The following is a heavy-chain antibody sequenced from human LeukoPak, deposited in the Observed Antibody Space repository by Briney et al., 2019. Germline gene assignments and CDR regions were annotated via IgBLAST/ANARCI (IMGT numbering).Heavy chain of an antibody. CDR1: GFTFNTYG. J-gene: IGHJ3*02. Sequence: PGGSLRLSCAASGFTFNTYGMSWVRQAPGKGLEWVSAISGSAVSTFYADSVKGRFTISRDNSKNTLYLQMNSLRAEDTAVYYCARSRLSGINDAFDIWGQGTMVTVSS. CDR3: ARSRLSGINDAFDI. CDR2: ISGSAVST. D-gene: IGHD3-3*01. V-gene: IGHV3-23*01.